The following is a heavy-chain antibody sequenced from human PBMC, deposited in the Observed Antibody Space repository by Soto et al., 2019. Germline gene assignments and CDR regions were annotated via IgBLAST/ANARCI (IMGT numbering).Heavy chain of an antibody. CDR3: AIDPTFYYDSTEDY. D-gene: IGHD3-22*01. CDR1: GYTFTSYG. CDR2: ISAYNGNT. V-gene: IGHV1-18*01. Sequence: QVQLVQSGAEVKKPGASVKVSCKASGYTFTSYGISWVRQAPGQGLEWMGWISAYNGNTNYAQKLQGRVTMTTDTSRSKAYMELRSLRSDDTAVYYCAIDPTFYYDSTEDYWGQGTLVTVSS. J-gene: IGHJ4*02.